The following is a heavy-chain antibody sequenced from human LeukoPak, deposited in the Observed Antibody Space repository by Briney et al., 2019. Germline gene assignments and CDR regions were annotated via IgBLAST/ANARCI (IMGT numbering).Heavy chain of an antibody. D-gene: IGHD3-22*01. J-gene: IGHJ3*02. CDR2: IYSTGSS. V-gene: IGHV4-61*02. CDR1: GGSISSGSYY. CDR3: ARGPYSYDSSGAFDI. Sequence: SETLSLTCTVSGGSISSGSYYWSWIRQPAGKGLEWIGRIYSTGSSNYNPSLKSRVTISVDTSKNQFSLKLSSVTAADTAVYFCARGPYSYDSSGAFDIWGQGTMVTVSS.